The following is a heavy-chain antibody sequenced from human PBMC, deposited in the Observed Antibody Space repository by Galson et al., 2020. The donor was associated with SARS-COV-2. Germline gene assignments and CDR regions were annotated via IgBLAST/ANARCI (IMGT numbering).Heavy chain of an antibody. D-gene: IGHD7-27*01. CDR2: IYHSGTT. J-gene: IGHJ4*02. CDR3: SRAKTGAQFDS. Sequence: SETLSLTCAVSGGSISSDNWWRWVRQPPGKGLAWNGDIYHSGTTTYNPSLKSRVTISVDKSKNQFSLNLKSVTAADTAVYFCSRAKTGAQFDSWGQGTLVTVS. CDR1: GGSISSDNW. V-gene: IGHV4-4*02.